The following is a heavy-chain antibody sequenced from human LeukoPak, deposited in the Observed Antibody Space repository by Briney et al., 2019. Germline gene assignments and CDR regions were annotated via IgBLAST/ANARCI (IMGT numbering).Heavy chain of an antibody. V-gene: IGHV4-34*01. CDR3: ATLGYSYGYDDY. CDR2: INHSGST. J-gene: IGHJ4*02. Sequence: PSETLSLTCAVYGGSFSSYYWSWIRQPPGKGLEWIGEINHSGSTNYNPSLKSRVTISVGTSKNQFSLKLSSVTAADTAVYYCATLGYSYGYDDYWGQGTLVTVSS. D-gene: IGHD5-18*01. CDR1: GGSFSSYY.